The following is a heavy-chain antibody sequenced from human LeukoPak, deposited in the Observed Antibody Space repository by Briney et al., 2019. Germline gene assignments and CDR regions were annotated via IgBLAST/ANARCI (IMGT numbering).Heavy chain of an antibody. V-gene: IGHV3-30*18. CDR3: AKDLRQLDGMDV. CDR1: GFTFSSYG. D-gene: IGHD6-13*01. Sequence: GGSLRLSCAASGFTFSSYGMHWVRQAPGKGLEWVAVISYDGSNKYYADSVKGRFTISRDNSKNTLYLQMNSLRAEDTAVYYCAKDLRQLDGMDVWGQGTTVIVSS. J-gene: IGHJ6*02. CDR2: ISYDGSNK.